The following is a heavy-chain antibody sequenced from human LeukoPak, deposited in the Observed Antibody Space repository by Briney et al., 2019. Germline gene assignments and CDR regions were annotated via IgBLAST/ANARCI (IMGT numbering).Heavy chain of an antibody. CDR2: INHSGST. V-gene: IGHV4-34*01. CDR1: GGSFSGYY. J-gene: IGHJ4*02. Sequence: SETLSLTCAVYGGSFSGYYWSWIRQPPGKGLEWIGEINHSGSTNYNPSLKSRVTISVDTSKNQFSLKLSSVTAADTAVYYCAREAYYSGYSYGRKHRTRRYYFDYWGQGTLVTVSS. CDR3: AREAYYSGYSYGRKHRTRRYYFDY. D-gene: IGHD5-18*01.